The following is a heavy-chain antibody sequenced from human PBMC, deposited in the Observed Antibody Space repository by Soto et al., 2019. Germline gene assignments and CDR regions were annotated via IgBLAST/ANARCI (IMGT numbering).Heavy chain of an antibody. Sequence: GGSLGLSCGASGFTFISYAMSWVRQAPGKGLEWVSAISGSGDKTYYADSVKGRFTISRDNSKNTLYLEMNSLRAEDTAVYYCAKDKDLRELLTFLDYWGQGTLVTVSS. J-gene: IGHJ4*02. CDR2: ISGSGDKT. D-gene: IGHD1-26*01. CDR1: GFTFISYA. CDR3: AKDKDLRELLTFLDY. V-gene: IGHV3-23*01.